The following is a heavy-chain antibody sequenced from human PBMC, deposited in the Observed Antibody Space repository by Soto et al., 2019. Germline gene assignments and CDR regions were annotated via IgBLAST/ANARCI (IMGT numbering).Heavy chain of an antibody. V-gene: IGHV3-21*01. J-gene: IGHJ6*02. Sequence: PGGSLRLSCAASGFTFSSYSMNWVRQAPGKGLEWVSSISSSSSYIYYADSVKGRFTISRDNAKNSLYLQMNSLRAEDTAVYYCARGRGVACTDSVQYYGMDVRGQGTTVTVSS. CDR2: ISSSSSYI. D-gene: IGHD2-15*01. CDR1: GFTFSSYS. CDR3: ARGRGVACTDSVQYYGMDV.